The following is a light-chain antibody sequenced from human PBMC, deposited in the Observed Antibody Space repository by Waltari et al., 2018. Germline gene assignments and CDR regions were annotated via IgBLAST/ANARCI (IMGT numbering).Light chain of an antibody. CDR2: GGS. J-gene: IGKJ4*01. CDR3: QKYYSALLT. V-gene: IGKV1-27*01. CDR1: QDISNY. Sequence: DIQLTQSPSSLSASVGERVIITCRASQDISNYLAWYEQKPGKVPKLLISGGSILQSGVPSRFSGSGSGTDFTLTISSLQPEDAATYYCQKYYSALLTFGGGTREEIK.